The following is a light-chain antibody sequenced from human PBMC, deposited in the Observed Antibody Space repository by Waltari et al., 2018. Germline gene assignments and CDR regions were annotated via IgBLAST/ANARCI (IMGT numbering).Light chain of an antibody. CDR1: QTLTSN. J-gene: IGKJ2*01. Sequence: EIVMTQSPATLSVSPGERATLSCRASQTLTSNLAWYQQKPGQAPRLHIYGASTRATGNPARFSGSGSGTQFTLPISSLQSEDFVVYYCQQYNNRPYTFGQGTKLEIK. CDR2: GAS. CDR3: QQYNNRPYT. V-gene: IGKV3-15*01.